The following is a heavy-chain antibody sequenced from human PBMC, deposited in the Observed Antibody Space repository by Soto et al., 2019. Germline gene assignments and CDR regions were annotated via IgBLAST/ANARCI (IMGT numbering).Heavy chain of an antibody. D-gene: IGHD3-22*01. CDR3: ARGHYDSTGYYSNH. Sequence: SDTLSLTCTVSGGSFKSGSYSWSWIRQPPGKGLEWIGYVYHTGRTSYNPSLKSRVSISMDTSKNQFSLNLDSVTAADTAVYYCARGHYDSTGYYSNHWGQGTLVTVSS. V-gene: IGHV4-61*01. CDR1: GGSFKSGSYS. J-gene: IGHJ4*02. CDR2: VYHTGRT.